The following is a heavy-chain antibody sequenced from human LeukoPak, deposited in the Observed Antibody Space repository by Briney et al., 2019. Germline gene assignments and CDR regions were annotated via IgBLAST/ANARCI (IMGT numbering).Heavy chain of an antibody. J-gene: IGHJ3*02. D-gene: IGHD2-15*01. Sequence: ASVKVSCKASGGTFSSYAISWVRQAPGQGLEWMGGIIPIFGTANYAQKFQGRVTITADKSTSTAYMELSSLRSEDTAVYYCARHLSGGDAFDIWGQGTMVTVSS. CDR3: ARHLSGGDAFDI. CDR2: IIPIFGTA. CDR1: GGTFSSYA. V-gene: IGHV1-69*06.